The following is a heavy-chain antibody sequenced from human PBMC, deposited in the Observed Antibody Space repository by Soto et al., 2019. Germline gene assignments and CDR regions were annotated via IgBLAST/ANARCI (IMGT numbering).Heavy chain of an antibody. CDR2: IIPIFGTA. Sequence: QVQLVQSGAEVKKPGSSVKVSCKASGGTFSSYAISWVRQAPGQGLEWMGGIIPIFGTANYAQKFQGRVTITADKSTSTADMELSSLRSEDTAVYYCASGGYYDILNGYPINYWGQGTLVTVSS. CDR1: GGTFSSYA. D-gene: IGHD3-9*01. CDR3: ASGGYYDILNGYPINY. J-gene: IGHJ4*02. V-gene: IGHV1-69*06.